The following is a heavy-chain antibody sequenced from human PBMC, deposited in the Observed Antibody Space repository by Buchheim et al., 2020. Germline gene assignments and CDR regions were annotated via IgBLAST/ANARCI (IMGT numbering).Heavy chain of an antibody. V-gene: IGHV3-7*01. J-gene: IGHJ4*02. D-gene: IGHD3-10*01. CDR2: IKQDGSEK. CDR1: GFTFSSYA. Sequence: EVQLLESGGGLVQPGGSLRLSCAASGFTFSSYAMSWVRQAPGKGLEWVANIKQDGSEKYYVDSVKGRFTISRDNAKNSLYLQMNSLRAEDTAVYYCARVRGGVIIRTPYGFDYWGQGTL. CDR3: ARVRGGVIIRTPYGFDY.